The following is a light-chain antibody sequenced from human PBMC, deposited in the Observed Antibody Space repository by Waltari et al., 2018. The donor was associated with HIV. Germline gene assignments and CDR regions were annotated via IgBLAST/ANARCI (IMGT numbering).Light chain of an antibody. J-gene: IGLJ1*01. CDR3: SSYTTGSTLVV. CDR2: EVS. Sequence: QSAMTQPASVSGSPGQSITISCTGTSSGVGGYHYVSWYQQFPGKAPKLMISEVSNRPSGVADRLSGYQPGNTASLTIAGLQAEDEADYYCSSYTTGSTLVVFGTGTKVIVL. CDR1: SSGVGGYHY. V-gene: IGLV2-14*01.